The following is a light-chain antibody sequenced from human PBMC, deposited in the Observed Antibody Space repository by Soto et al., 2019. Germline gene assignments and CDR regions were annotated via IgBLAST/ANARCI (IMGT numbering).Light chain of an antibody. CDR2: GAS. J-gene: IGKJ3*01. CDR1: QSVSSN. V-gene: IGKV3-15*01. Sequence: EMVLTQSRDTLSVSPGERATLSCLASQSVSSNLAWYQQKPGQAPRLLIYGASTRATGIPARFSGSGSGTEFTLTISSLQSEDFAVYYCQQYNNWPGTFGPGTKVDIK. CDR3: QQYNNWPGT.